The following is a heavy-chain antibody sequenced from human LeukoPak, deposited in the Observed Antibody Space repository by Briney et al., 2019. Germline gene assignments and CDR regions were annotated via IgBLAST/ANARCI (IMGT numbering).Heavy chain of an antibody. Sequence: PGGSLRLSCVASGFTFISSWMNWVRQAPGKGLEWVANIKEDGSEIYYVDSVKGRFTISRDNAKNSLYLQMKSLRAEDTAVYYCVSGIYYFDYWGRGTLVTVSS. D-gene: IGHD3-3*02. CDR1: GFTFISSW. CDR3: VSGIYYFDY. CDR2: IKEDGSEI. J-gene: IGHJ4*02. V-gene: IGHV3-7*02.